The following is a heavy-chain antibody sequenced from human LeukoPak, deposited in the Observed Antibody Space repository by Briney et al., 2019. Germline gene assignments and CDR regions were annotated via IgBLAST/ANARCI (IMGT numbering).Heavy chain of an antibody. J-gene: IGHJ3*02. Sequence: PGGSLRLSCAASGFTFSSYWMSWARQAPGKGLEWVANIKQDGSEKYYVDSVKGRFTISRDNAKNSLYLQMNSLRAEDTAVYYCARENTAMVTVDAFDIWGQGTMVTVSS. CDR2: IKQDGSEK. CDR1: GFTFSSYW. D-gene: IGHD5-18*01. CDR3: ARENTAMVTVDAFDI. V-gene: IGHV3-7*01.